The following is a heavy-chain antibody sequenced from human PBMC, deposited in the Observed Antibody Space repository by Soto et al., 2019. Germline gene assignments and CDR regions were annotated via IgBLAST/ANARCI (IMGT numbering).Heavy chain of an antibody. CDR2: INPKSGGT. D-gene: IGHD2-8*01. Sequence: ASVKVSCKASGYSFTDYHIHWVRQAPGQGLEWLGRINPKSGGTSTAQKFQGWVTMTTDTSISTASMELTRLTSDDTAIYYCARGDSTXCSNGVCSFFYNHDMDVWGPGTTVTVSS. CDR1: GYSFTDYH. CDR3: ARGDSTXCSNGVCSFFYNHDMDV. J-gene: IGHJ6*02. V-gene: IGHV1-2*04.